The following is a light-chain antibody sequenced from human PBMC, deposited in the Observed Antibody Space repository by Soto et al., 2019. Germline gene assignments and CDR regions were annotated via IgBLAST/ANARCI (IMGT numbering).Light chain of an antibody. CDR3: QQYSKEST. Sequence: DVEMTQSPSTLPTSIGDRVTINCRASQNVSNWLAWYQQKPGKAPKLLIYKASRLESGVPSRFRASGSGTDFTLTITSLQSDVFATYFCQQYSKESTFGQGTKLEIK. J-gene: IGKJ2*01. CDR1: QNVSNW. V-gene: IGKV1-5*03. CDR2: KAS.